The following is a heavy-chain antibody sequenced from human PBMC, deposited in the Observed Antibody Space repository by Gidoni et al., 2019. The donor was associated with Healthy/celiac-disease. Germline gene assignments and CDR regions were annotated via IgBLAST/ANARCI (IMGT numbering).Heavy chain of an antibody. D-gene: IGHD2-2*02. CDR3: ARAIGGGYCSSTSCYTWSYFDY. CDR1: GGSSRRYY. Sequence: QVQLQEPGPGLVKPAETRSLTGTVSGGSSRRYYWSWIRQPPGKGLEGSGYLYYSGSTNYNPSLKSRVTISVDTSKHQFSLKLSSVTAADTAVYYCARAIGGGYCSSTSCYTWSYFDYWGQGTLVTVSS. J-gene: IGHJ4*02. CDR2: LYYSGST. V-gene: IGHV4-59*01.